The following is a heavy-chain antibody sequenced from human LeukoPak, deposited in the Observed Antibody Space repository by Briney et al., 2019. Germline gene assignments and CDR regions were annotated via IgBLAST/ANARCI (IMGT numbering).Heavy chain of an antibody. V-gene: IGHV3-21*01. CDR3: ARSWGELSFFDS. Sequence: RGSLRLSRAASGFTFTSYSMNWVREGPGKGLEWGSCVSSSSTYRYYAESVKGRFTISRDNAKNSLYLQMNSLTAEDTAVYYCARSWGELSFFDSWGQGTLVTVSS. CDR2: VSSSSTYR. D-gene: IGHD3-16*02. J-gene: IGHJ4*02. CDR1: GFTFTSYS.